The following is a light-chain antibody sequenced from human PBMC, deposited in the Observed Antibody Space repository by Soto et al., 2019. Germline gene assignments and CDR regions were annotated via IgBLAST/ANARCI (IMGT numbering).Light chain of an antibody. V-gene: IGLV1-44*01. Sequence: QAVVTQPPSASGTPGQRVTISCSGSSSNIGSNTVNWYQQFPGTAPKLLIYSNNRRPSGVPDRFSGSKSGTSASLAISGLQSEDEADYYCAAWDDSLKGPVFGGGTKLTVL. J-gene: IGLJ2*01. CDR1: SSNIGSNT. CDR2: SNN. CDR3: AAWDDSLKGPV.